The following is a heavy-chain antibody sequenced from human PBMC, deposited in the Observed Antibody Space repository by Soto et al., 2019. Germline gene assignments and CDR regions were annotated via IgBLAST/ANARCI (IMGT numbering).Heavy chain of an antibody. J-gene: IGHJ4*01. CDR1: GYTFTNYW. CDR3: ARTPNNYESSGFYVY. D-gene: IGHD3-22*01. Sequence: GESRKISCQGSGYTFTNYWIGWVRQVPGKGLESMGLIYPGDSDTRYSPSFQGQVTISADKSTSTAYLQWSSLKASDTAMYYCARTPNNYESSGFYVYWGHGTLVTVSS. V-gene: IGHV5-51*01. CDR2: IYPGDSDT.